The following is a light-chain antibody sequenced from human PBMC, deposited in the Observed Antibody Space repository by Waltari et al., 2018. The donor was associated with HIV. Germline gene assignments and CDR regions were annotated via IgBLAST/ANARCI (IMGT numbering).Light chain of an antibody. CDR3: ATWDDTMSVV. Sequence: RVNISCSGGPSNIGGNSVNWYRQLPGTAPILLIYNNDQRPSSVPVRFSGSKSATSASLVISGLQSDDEADYYCATWDDTMSVVFGGGTRLTVL. J-gene: IGLJ2*01. CDR2: NND. V-gene: IGLV1-44*01. CDR1: PSNIGGNS.